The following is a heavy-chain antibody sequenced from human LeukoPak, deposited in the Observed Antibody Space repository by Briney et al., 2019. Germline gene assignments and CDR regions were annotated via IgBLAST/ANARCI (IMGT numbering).Heavy chain of an antibody. CDR3: ARDMSYAFFDY. Sequence: PSETLSLTCTGSVGSISSYYWSWIRQPAGKGLEWIGRIYTSGSTNYNPSLKSRVTMSIDTSKNHFSLKLSSVTAADTAVYYCARDMSYAFFDYWGQGTLVTVSS. J-gene: IGHJ4*02. V-gene: IGHV4-4*07. D-gene: IGHD1-26*01. CDR1: VGSISSYY. CDR2: IYTSGST.